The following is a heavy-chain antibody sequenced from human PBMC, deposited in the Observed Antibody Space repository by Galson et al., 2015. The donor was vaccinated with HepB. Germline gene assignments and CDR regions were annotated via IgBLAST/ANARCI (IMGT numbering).Heavy chain of an antibody. J-gene: IGHJ6*02. D-gene: IGHD3-22*01. V-gene: IGHV1-69*04. Sequence: SVKVSCKASGGTFSSYTISWVRQAPGQGLEWMGRIIPILGIANYAQKFQGRVTITADKSTSTAYMELSSLRSEDTAVYYCARDNDRKWSYYYYGMDVWGQGTTVTVSS. CDR3: ARDNDRKWSYYYYGMDV. CDR2: IIPILGIA. CDR1: GGTFSSYT.